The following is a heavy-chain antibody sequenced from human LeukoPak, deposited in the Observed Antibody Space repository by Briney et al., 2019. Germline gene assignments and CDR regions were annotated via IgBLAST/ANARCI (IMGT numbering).Heavy chain of an antibody. D-gene: IGHD3-22*01. J-gene: IGHJ2*01. Sequence: PGRSLRLSCAASGFTFDDYAMHWVRQAPGKGLEWVSGISWDSGSIGYADSVKGRFTISRDNAKNSLYLQMNSLRAEDTALYYCAKGVHYYDSSGQTLYWYFDLCGRGTLVTVSS. CDR1: GFTFDDYA. V-gene: IGHV3-9*01. CDR3: AKGVHYYDSSGQTLYWYFDL. CDR2: ISWDSGSI.